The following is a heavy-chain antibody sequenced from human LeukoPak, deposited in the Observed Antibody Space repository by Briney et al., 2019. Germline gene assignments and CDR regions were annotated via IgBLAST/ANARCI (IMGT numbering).Heavy chain of an antibody. CDR3: VSVPSSSWYAFDY. J-gene: IGHJ4*02. Sequence: SETLSLTCAVYGGSFSGYYWSWVRQPPGKGLGWIGEINNSGSNNYNPSLKRRATIPVDTSKNQFSLKLSSVTAAVTAVYYCVSVPSSSWYAFDYWGQGTLVTVSS. CDR1: GGSFSGYY. CDR2: INNSGSN. D-gene: IGHD6-13*01. V-gene: IGHV4-34*01.